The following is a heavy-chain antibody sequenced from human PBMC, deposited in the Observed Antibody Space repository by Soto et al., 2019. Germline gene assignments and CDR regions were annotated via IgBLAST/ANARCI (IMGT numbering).Heavy chain of an antibody. J-gene: IGHJ5*02. CDR2: INAGNGNT. Sequence: ASVKVSCKASGYTFTSYAMHWVRQAPGQRLEWMGWINAGNGNTKYSQKFQGRVTITRDTSASTAYMELSSLRSEDTAVYYCARARAYYDSSGPKWFDPWGQGTLVTVSS. D-gene: IGHD3-22*01. CDR1: GYTFTSYA. CDR3: ARARAYYDSSGPKWFDP. V-gene: IGHV1-3*01.